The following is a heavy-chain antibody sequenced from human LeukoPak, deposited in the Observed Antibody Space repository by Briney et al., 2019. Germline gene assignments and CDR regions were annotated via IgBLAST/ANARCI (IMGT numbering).Heavy chain of an antibody. Sequence: SGTLSLTCTVSGGSISSSSYYWGWIRQPPGKGLEWIGSIYYSGSTYYNPSLKSRVTISVDTSKNQFSLKLSSVTAADTAVYYCASRITNSSSWYFDYWGQGTLVTVSS. V-gene: IGHV4-39*07. CDR3: ASRITNSSSWYFDY. D-gene: IGHD6-13*01. CDR1: GGSISSSSYY. J-gene: IGHJ4*02. CDR2: IYYSGST.